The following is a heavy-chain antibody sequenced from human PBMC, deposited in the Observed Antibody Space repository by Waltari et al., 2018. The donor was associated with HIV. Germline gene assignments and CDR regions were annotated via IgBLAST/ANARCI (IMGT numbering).Heavy chain of an antibody. Sequence: QLQLQESGPGLVKPSETLSRTCTVSGGPISRSSYYGGWIRRPPGKGLEWIGSFYYSVSTYYHPSLTSRVTISVDTSKNQFSLKLSSVTAADTAVYYCARRYCSSTLCGMDVWGQGTTVTVSS. J-gene: IGHJ6*02. CDR1: GGPISRSSYY. CDR3: ARRYCSSTLCGMDV. D-gene: IGHD2-2*01. CDR2: FYYSVST. V-gene: IGHV4-39*01.